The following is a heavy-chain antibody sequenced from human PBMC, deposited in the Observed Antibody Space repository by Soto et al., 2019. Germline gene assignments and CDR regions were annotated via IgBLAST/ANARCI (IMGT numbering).Heavy chain of an antibody. CDR2: ISYDGSNK. CDR1: GFTFSTYA. V-gene: IGHV3-30-3*01. D-gene: IGHD2-15*01. J-gene: IGHJ4*02. Sequence: GGSLRLSCAASGFTFSTYAMSWVRQAPGKGLEWVAVISYDGSNKYYADSVKGRFTISRDNSKNTLYLQMNSLRAEDTAMYYCARVPSSSGRAHFDYWGQGTLVTVSS. CDR3: ARVPSSSGRAHFDY.